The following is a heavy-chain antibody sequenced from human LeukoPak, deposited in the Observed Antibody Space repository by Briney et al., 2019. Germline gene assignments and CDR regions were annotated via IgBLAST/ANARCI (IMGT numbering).Heavy chain of an antibody. CDR2: IIPIFGTA. J-gene: IGHJ4*02. Sequence: GGSVKVSCKASGGTFSSYAISWVRQAPGQGLEWMGRIIPIFGTANYAQKFQGRVTITTDESTSTAYMELSSLRSEDTAVYYCARANYYDSSAPRFDYWGQGTLVTVSS. CDR1: GGTFSSYA. D-gene: IGHD3-22*01. V-gene: IGHV1-69*05. CDR3: ARANYYDSSAPRFDY.